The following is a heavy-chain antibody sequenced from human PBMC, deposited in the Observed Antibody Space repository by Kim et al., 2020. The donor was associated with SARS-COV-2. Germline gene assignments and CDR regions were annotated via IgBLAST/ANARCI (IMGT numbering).Heavy chain of an antibody. CDR1: GFTFISYG. V-gene: IGHV3-30*18. Sequence: GGSVRLSCAASGFTFISYGMHWVRQAPGKGLEWVAVISYDGSNKYYADSVKGRFTISRDNSKNTLYLQMNSLRAEDTAVYYCAKGGRGYYYGSGSYYTDGSYYYYGMDVRGQGPTVTVSS. CDR2: ISYDGSNK. D-gene: IGHD3-10*01. CDR3: AKGGRGYYYGSGSYYTDGSYYYYGMDV. J-gene: IGHJ6*02.